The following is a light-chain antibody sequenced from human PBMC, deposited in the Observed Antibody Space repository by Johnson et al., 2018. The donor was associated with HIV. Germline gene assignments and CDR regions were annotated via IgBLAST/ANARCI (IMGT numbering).Light chain of an antibody. CDR1: SSNIANNY. CDR3: GTWDSSLTSGGS. V-gene: IGLV1-51*02. CDR2: ENN. J-gene: IGLJ1*01. Sequence: QSVLTQPPSVSAAPGQRVTISCSGSSSNIANNYISWYQQFPGTAPKLLIYENNKRPSGIPDRFSASKSGASATLGITGLQTGDEADYYCGTWDSSLTSGGSFGTGTKFTVL.